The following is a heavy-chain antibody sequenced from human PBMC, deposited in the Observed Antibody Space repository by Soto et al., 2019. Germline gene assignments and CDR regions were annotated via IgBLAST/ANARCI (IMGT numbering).Heavy chain of an antibody. D-gene: IGHD3-16*01. CDR1: GLTFNTAW. CDR3: ATEYLGAMNV. Sequence: PGGSLRLSCAASGLTFNTAWMNWLRQSPGKGLEWVGRIKGYVSGGTTDYAAPVRGRFTVSRDDPKNTLYLQMNSLQSEDTGVYYCATEYLGAMNVWGRGTTVTVSS. J-gene: IGHJ6*02. CDR2: IKGYVSGGTT. V-gene: IGHV3-15*01.